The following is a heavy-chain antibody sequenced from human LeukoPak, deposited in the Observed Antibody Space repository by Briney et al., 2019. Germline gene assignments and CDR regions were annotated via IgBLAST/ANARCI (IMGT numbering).Heavy chain of an antibody. D-gene: IGHD3-10*01. CDR1: GFTFSRYA. V-gene: IGHV3-23*01. CDR3: AKEGGDTSDGDGRLDV. Sequence: PGGSLRLSCAASGFTFSRYAMSWVRQAPGKGLEWVSEISGSGGGTYYAASVKGRFTISRDNSKNTLYLQMNSLRAGDTAIYYCAKEGGDTSDGDGRLDVWGQGTTVTVSS. J-gene: IGHJ6*02. CDR2: ISGSGGGT.